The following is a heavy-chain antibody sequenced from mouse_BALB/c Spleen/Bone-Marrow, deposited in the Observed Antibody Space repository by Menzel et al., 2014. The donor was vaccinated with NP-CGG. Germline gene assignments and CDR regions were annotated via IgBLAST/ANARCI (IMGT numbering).Heavy chain of an antibody. CDR3: ARYYYGTRYYLDY. CDR2: IDPANGNT. D-gene: IGHD1-1*01. CDR1: GFNIKDTY. Sequence: EVQLQQSGAELVKPGASVKLSCTASGFNIKDTYMHWVKQRPGQGLEWIGRIDPANGNTKYDPKFQGKATITADTSSNTAYLQLNSLTSEDTAVYYCARYYYGTRYYLDYWGQGTTLTVSS. J-gene: IGHJ2*01. V-gene: IGHV14-3*02.